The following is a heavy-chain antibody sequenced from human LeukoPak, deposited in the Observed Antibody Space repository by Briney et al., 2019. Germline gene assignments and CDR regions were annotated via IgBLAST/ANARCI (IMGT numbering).Heavy chain of an antibody. CDR1: GYTFTSYY. Sequence: ASVKVSCKAFGYTFTSYYMHWVRQAPGQGLEWMGIINPSGGSTSYAQKFQGRVTMTRDTSTSTVYMELSSLRSEDTAVYYCALSGSYFGGVDYWGQGTLVTVSS. V-gene: IGHV1-46*01. D-gene: IGHD1-26*01. CDR3: ALSGSYFGGVDY. J-gene: IGHJ4*02. CDR2: INPSGGST.